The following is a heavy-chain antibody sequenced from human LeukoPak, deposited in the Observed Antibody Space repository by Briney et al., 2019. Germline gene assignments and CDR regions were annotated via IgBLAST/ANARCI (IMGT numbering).Heavy chain of an antibody. V-gene: IGHV4-59*08. CDR2: IYYSGST. CDR3: ARKNYYDSSGYYGHNWFDP. Sequence: SETLSLTCTVSGGTISSYYWSWIRQPPGKGLEWIGYIYYSGSTNYNPSFKSRVTIIVKTYNNQFSLKLSSVTAADTAVDYWARKNYYDSSGYYGHNWFDPWGQGTLVTVSS. J-gene: IGHJ5*02. CDR1: GGTISSYY. D-gene: IGHD3-22*01.